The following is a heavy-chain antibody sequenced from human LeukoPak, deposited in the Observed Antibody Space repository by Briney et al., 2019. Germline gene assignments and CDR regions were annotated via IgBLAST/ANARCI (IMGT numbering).Heavy chain of an antibody. V-gene: IGHV3-64D*06. CDR2: ISSNGGST. Sequence: PGGSLRLSCSASGFTFSSYAMHWVRQAPGKGLEYVSAISSNGGSTYYADSVKGRFTISRDNSKNTLYLQMSSLRAEDTAVYYCVKSDYYDSSDTTDYWGQGTLVTVSS. CDR3: VKSDYYDSSDTTDY. J-gene: IGHJ4*02. D-gene: IGHD3-22*01. CDR1: GFTFSSYA.